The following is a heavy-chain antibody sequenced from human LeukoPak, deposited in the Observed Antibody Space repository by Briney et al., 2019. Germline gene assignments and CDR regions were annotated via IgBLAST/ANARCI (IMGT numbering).Heavy chain of an antibody. J-gene: IGHJ5*02. CDR1: GFTVSSSY. CDR3: ARDLNDYYGSGSSYNWFDP. CDR2: ISSAGTT. D-gene: IGHD3-10*01. Sequence: PGGSLRLSCAASGFTVSSSYMSWVRQAPGKGLEWVSIISSAGTTYYADSVKGRFTISRDNSKNTLYLQMNSLRAEDTAVYYCARDLNDYYGSGSSYNWFDPWGQGTLVTVSS. V-gene: IGHV3-66*02.